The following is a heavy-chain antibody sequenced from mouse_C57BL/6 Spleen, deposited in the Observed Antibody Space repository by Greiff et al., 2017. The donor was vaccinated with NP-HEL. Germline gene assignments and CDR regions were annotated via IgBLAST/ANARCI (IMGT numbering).Heavy chain of an antibody. J-gene: IGHJ1*03. CDR1: GYTFTEYT. CDR2: FYPGSGSI. CDR3: ARHEEGYYYGSSYWYFDV. D-gene: IGHD1-1*01. V-gene: IGHV1-62-2*01. Sequence: QVQLQQSGAELVKPGASVKLSCKASGYTFTEYTIHWVKQRSGQGLEWIGWFYPGSGSIKYNEKFKDKATLTADKSSSTVYMELSRLTSEDSAVYFCARHEEGYYYGSSYWYFDVWGTGTTVTVYS.